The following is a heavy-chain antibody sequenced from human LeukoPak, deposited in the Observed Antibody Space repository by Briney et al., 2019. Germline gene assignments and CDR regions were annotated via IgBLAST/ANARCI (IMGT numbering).Heavy chain of an antibody. CDR2: IKHDGSEK. CDR1: GFTFGDFW. Sequence: GGSLRLSCAPSGFTFGDFWMSWVRQALGKGLEWVANIKHDGSEKYYVDSVKGRFTISRDNAKDSLYLQMYSLRAEDTALYYCVRIKGAVAGYFDYWGQGTLVTVSS. J-gene: IGHJ4*02. CDR3: VRIKGAVAGYFDY. V-gene: IGHV3-7*01. D-gene: IGHD6-19*01.